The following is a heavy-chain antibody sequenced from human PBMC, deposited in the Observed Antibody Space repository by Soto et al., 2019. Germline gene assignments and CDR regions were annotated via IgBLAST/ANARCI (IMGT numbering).Heavy chain of an antibody. CDR2: ISGSDGST. D-gene: IGHD3-9*01. CDR3: AKTDGILTGYYPSYYYYGMDV. Sequence: XGSLRLSCAASGFTFRNNAFSWVRQAPGKGLEWVSSISGSDGSTYYADSVKGRFTISRDNSKNTLYLQMNSLRAEDTAVYYCAKTDGILTGYYPSYYYYGMDVWGQGTTVTVSS. CDR1: GFTFRNNA. V-gene: IGHV3-23*01. J-gene: IGHJ6*02.